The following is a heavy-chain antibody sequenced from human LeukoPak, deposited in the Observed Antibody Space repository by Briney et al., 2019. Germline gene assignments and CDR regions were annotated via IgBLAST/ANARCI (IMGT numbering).Heavy chain of an antibody. CDR3: AKDRESIWYPTFDY. CDR1: GFTFISYS. J-gene: IGHJ4*02. V-gene: IGHV3-21*04. CDR2: ISSSSSYI. D-gene: IGHD6-13*01. Sequence: GGSLRLSCAASGFTFISYSMNWVRQAPGKGLEGVSSISSSSSYIYYADSVKGRFTISRDNSKNTLYLQMNSLRPEDTAVYYCAKDRESIWYPTFDYWGQGTLVTVSS.